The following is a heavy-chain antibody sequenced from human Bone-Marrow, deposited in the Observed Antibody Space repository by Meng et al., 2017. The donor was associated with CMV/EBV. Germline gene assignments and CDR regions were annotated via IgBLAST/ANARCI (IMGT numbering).Heavy chain of an antibody. Sequence: SETLSLTCTVSGGPISSYYWSWIRQPPGKGLEWIGYIYYSGSTNYNPSLKSRVTISVDTSKNQFSLKLSSVTAADTAVYYCARVTSRHGWFDPWGQGTLVTVSS. J-gene: IGHJ5*02. V-gene: IGHV4-59*08. CDR2: IYYSGST. CDR3: ARVTSRHGWFDP. D-gene: IGHD1-1*01. CDR1: GGPISSYY.